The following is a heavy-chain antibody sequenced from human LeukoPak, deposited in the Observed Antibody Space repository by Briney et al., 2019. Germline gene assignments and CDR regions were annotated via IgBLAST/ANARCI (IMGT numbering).Heavy chain of an antibody. V-gene: IGHV4-39*07. CDR2: IYYSGST. J-gene: IGHJ3*02. CDR3: ARDSPFEWYLLGDSFDM. D-gene: IGHD1-26*01. Sequence: SETLSLTCTVSGGSISTSSYYWGWIRQPPGKGLEWIGYIYYSGSTYYNPSLKSRVTISPDTSKNQFSLKLTSVTAADTAVYYCARDSPFEWYLLGDSFDMWGQGTMVTVSS. CDR1: GGSISTSSYY.